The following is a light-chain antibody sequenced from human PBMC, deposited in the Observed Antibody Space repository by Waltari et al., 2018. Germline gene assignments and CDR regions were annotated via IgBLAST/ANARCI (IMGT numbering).Light chain of an antibody. V-gene: IGKV3D-15*01. CDR2: DAS. CDR3: QQYNDWPPDAPT. Sequence: EIVMTQSPATLSVSPGERATLSCRASQSISTNLAWYQQKPGQAPRLLIYDASTRAAGIPARFSGSGSGTEFTLTISSLQSEDFAVYYCQQYNDWPPDAPTFGGGAKVEIK. J-gene: IGKJ4*01. CDR1: QSISTN.